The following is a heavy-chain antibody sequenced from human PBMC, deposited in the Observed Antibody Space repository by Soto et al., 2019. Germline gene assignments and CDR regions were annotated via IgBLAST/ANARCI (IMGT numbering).Heavy chain of an antibody. V-gene: IGHV3-7*01. CDR2: IKENGRET. CDR3: TRHRYDGRGSPFEI. J-gene: IGHJ4*01. D-gene: IGHD3-22*01. CDR1: GFTFSSHW. Sequence: PGEPLKISCAVSGFTFSSHWMRWLLQAPGQGFEGVPTIKENGRETYHRDSVKGRLAISRDNSKNSLYLQMNSPRAEDAAIYCCTRHRYDGRGSPFEIWGHGTVVSVSS.